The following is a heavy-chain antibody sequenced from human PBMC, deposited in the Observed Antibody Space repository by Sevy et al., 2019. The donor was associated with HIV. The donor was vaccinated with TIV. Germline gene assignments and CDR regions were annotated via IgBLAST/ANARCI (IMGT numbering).Heavy chain of an antibody. CDR2: ISWNCGSI. D-gene: IGHD6-13*01. CDR3: AKGSYSSSWYFDL. Sequence: GGSLRLSCAASGFTFDDYAMHWVREAPGKGLEWLLGISWNCGSIGYAVSVKGRFTISIDNAKNTLYLQMNSLRAEYTALYDFAKGSYSSSWYFDLWARGTLVTVSS. CDR1: GFTFDDYA. V-gene: IGHV3-9*01. J-gene: IGHJ2*01.